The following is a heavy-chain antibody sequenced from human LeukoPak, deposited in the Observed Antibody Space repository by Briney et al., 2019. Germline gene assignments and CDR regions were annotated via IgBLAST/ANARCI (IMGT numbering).Heavy chain of an antibody. D-gene: IGHD5-18*01. CDR1: GFTFSSYG. J-gene: IGHJ4*02. CDR3: PKGSKLWYTFDY. CDR2: IRYDGSNK. Sequence: PGGSLRLSCAASGFTFSSYGMHWVRQAPGKGLEWVAFIRYDGSNKYYADSVKGRFTISRDNSKNTLYLQMNSLRAEDTAVYYCPKGSKLWYTFDYWGQGTLVTVSS. V-gene: IGHV3-30*02.